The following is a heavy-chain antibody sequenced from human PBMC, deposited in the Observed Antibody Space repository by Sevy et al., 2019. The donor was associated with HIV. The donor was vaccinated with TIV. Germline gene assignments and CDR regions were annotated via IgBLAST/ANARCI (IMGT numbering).Heavy chain of an antibody. V-gene: IGHV3-49*03. J-gene: IGHJ5*02. CDR1: GFTFGDYA. D-gene: IGHD3-3*01. CDR3: TRDYEFWSGYGVSWFDP. Sequence: GGSLRLSCTASGFTFGDYAMSWFRQAPGKGLEWVGFIRSKAYGGTTEYAASVKGRFTISRDDSKSIAYLQMNSLKTEDTAVYYCTRDYEFWSGYGVSWFDPWGQGTLVTVSS. CDR2: IRSKAYGGTT.